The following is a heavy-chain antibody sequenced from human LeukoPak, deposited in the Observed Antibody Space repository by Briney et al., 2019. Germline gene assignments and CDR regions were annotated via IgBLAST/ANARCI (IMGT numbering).Heavy chain of an antibody. J-gene: IGHJ5*02. CDR1: GGSISSYY. V-gene: IGHV4-59*12. CDR3: ASKGSGYFDWLLGFDP. Sequence: SETLSLTCTVSGGSISSYYWSWIRQPPGKGLEWIGYIYYSGSTNYNPSLKSRVTISVDTSKNQFSLKLSSVTAADTAVYYCASKGSGYFDWLLGFDPWGQGTLVTVSS. CDR2: IYYSGST. D-gene: IGHD3-9*01.